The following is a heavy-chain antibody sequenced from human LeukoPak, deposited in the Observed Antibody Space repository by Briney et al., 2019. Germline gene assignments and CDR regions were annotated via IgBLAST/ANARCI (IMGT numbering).Heavy chain of an antibody. D-gene: IGHD5-18*01. J-gene: IGHJ4*02. Sequence: GGSLRLSCAVSGFTFSRYWMSWVRQAPGKGLEWVASISSSSPYIYYTDSVKGRFTISRDNAKNSLYLQMNSLRAEDTAVYYCARLYSRVGPFDYWGQGTLVTVSS. CDR1: GFTFSRYW. V-gene: IGHV3-21*01. CDR2: ISSSSPYI. CDR3: ARLYSRVGPFDY.